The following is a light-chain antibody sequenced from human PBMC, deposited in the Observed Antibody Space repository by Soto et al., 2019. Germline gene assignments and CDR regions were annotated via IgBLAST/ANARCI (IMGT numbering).Light chain of an antibody. CDR3: QQYMSYS. CDR2: HAS. J-gene: IGKJ1*01. V-gene: IGKV1-9*01. Sequence: DIQLTQSPSFLSASVGDRVTITCRASQGISSYLAWYQQKPGKAPKLLIYHASTLESGVPSRFSGSGSGTEFTLTISSLQPDDFATYYCQQYMSYSFGQGTKVDI. CDR1: QGISSY.